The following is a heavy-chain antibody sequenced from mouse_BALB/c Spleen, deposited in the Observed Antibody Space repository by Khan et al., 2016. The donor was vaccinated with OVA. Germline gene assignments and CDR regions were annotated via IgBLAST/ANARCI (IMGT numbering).Heavy chain of an antibody. V-gene: IGHV3-2*02. Sequence: EVQLQESGPGLVKPSQSLSLTCTVTGYSITSDYAWNWIRQFPGNQLEWMGYIHYSGSTSYIPSLKSRISITRDTSKNQFFLHLNSVTSEDTATYYCARGRAYWGQGTLVTVSA. CDR2: IHYSGST. J-gene: IGHJ3*01. CDR1: GYSITSDYA. CDR3: ARGRAY. D-gene: IGHD3-3*01.